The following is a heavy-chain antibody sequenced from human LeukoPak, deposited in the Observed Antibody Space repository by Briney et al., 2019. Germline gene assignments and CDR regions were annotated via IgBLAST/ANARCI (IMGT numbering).Heavy chain of an antibody. D-gene: IGHD1-1*01. CDR1: GFTFSSYS. CDR2: ISSSSTTI. J-gene: IGHJ4*02. Sequence: GGSLRLSCAASGFTFSSYSMNWVRQAPGKGLEWVSYISSSSTTIYYADSVKARFTISRDNAKSSLSLQMNGLRAEDTAVYYCAKDLSGTRYFDYWGQGTLVTVSS. CDR3: AKDLSGTRYFDY. V-gene: IGHV3-48*01.